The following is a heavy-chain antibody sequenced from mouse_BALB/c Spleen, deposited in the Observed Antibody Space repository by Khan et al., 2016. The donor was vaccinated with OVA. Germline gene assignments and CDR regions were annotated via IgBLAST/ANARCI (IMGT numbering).Heavy chain of an antibody. V-gene: IGHV1-5*01. CDR1: GYIFTSNW. CDR2: FFPGNNDT. Sequence: VQLQQPGTVLARPGASVKMSCKASGYIFTSNWMHWVKQRPGQGLQWIGGFFPGNNDTASNQRFKGKAELTEDTSASTAYMQLSSLTHEDAAVYYCTRAGYGAVAYWARATLVTVSA. CDR3: TRAGYGAVAY. J-gene: IGHJ3*01. D-gene: IGHD3-3*01.